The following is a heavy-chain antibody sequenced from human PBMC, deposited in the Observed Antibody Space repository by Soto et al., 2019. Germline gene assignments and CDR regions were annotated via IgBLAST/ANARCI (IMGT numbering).Heavy chain of an antibody. J-gene: IGHJ1*01. CDR1: GFTFSSYS. CDR2: ISSSGTI. D-gene: IGHD6-13*01. V-gene: IGHV3-48*01. Sequence: GGSLRLSCAASGFTFSSYSMNWVRQAPGKGLEWVSYISSSGTIYYADSVKGRFTISRDNAKNSLYLQMNSLRAEDTAVYYCARDLGSSWYPEYFQHWGQGTLVTVSS. CDR3: ARDLGSSWYPEYFQH.